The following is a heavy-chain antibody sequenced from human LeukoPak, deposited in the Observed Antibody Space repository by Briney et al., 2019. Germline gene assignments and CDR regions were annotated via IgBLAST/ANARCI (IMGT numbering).Heavy chain of an antibody. CDR3: ARATAPITIFGVVIDPVDAFDI. CDR1: GGSISSGGYY. Sequence: SETLSLTCAVSGGSISSGGYYWSWIRQPPGKGLEWIGYIYHSGSTYYNPSLKSRVTISVDRSKNQFSLKLSSVTAADTAVYYCARATAPITIFGVVIDPVDAFDIWGQGTMVTVSS. J-gene: IGHJ3*02. CDR2: IYHSGST. V-gene: IGHV4-30-2*01. D-gene: IGHD3-3*01.